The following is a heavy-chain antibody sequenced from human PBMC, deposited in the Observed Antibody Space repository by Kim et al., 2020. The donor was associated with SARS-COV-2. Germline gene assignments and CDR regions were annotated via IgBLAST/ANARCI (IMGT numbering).Heavy chain of an antibody. CDR2: IYYSGST. V-gene: IGHV4-59*01. CDR3: ARTYYYYYGMDV. CDR1: GGSISSYY. Sequence: SETLSLTCTVSGGSISSYYWSWIRQPPGKGLEWIGYIYYSGSTNYNPSLKSRVTISVDTSKNQFSLKLSSVTAADTAVYYCARTYYYYYGMDVWGQGTPVTVSS. J-gene: IGHJ6*02.